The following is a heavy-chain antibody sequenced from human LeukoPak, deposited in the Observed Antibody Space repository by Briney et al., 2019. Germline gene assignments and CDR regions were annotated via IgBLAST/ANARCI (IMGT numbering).Heavy chain of an antibody. Sequence: GASVKVSCKASGYTFTGYYMHWVRQAPGQGLEWMGRIIPIFDTTNFAQKFQGRVSITADESTSTVYMELSSLRSDDTAVYYCAREGGYCGTDCYPDYWGQGTPVTVSS. CDR3: AREGGYCGTDCYPDY. CDR1: GYTFTGYY. D-gene: IGHD2-21*02. CDR2: IIPIFDTT. J-gene: IGHJ4*02. V-gene: IGHV1-69*13.